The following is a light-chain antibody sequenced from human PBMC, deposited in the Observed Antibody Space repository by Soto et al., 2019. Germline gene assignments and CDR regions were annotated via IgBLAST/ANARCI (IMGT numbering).Light chain of an antibody. Sequence: QSVLTQPPSASGTPGQRVIISCSGSRSNIQSNTVNWFQQHPGKAPKLIIYDVTRRPSGVPDRFSGSQSGNTASLTISGLQPEDEADYYCCSYGDTTAVYLFGGGTKLTVL. CDR1: RSNIQSNT. CDR2: DVT. CDR3: CSYGDTTAVYL. V-gene: IGLV1-44*01. J-gene: IGLJ2*01.